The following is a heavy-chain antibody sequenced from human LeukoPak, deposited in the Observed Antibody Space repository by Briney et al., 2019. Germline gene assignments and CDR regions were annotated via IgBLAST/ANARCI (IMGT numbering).Heavy chain of an antibody. CDR2: IYYSGST. J-gene: IGHJ4*02. CDR1: GGSISSSSYY. D-gene: IGHD3-22*01. CDR3: ARRGYYDSSGYYYVDY. Sequence: SETLSLTCTVSGGSISSSSYYWGWIRQPPGKGLEWIGSIYYSGSTYYNPSLKSRVTISVDTPKNQFSLKLSSVTAADTAVYYCARRGYYDSSGYYYVDYWGQGTLVTVSS. V-gene: IGHV4-39*01.